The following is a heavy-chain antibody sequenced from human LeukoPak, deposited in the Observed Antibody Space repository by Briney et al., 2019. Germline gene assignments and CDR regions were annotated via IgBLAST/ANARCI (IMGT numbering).Heavy chain of an antibody. D-gene: IGHD3-22*01. J-gene: IGHJ4*02. CDR2: INHSGST. Sequence: SETLSLTCAVYGGSFSGYYWSWLRPPPGKGLEGSGEINHSGSTNYNPPLKSRVTISVDTSKNQFSLKLSSVTAADTAVYYCARGITGSGSINPGFDYWGQGTLVTVSS. CDR1: GGSFSGYY. V-gene: IGHV4-34*01. CDR3: ARGITGSGSINPGFDY.